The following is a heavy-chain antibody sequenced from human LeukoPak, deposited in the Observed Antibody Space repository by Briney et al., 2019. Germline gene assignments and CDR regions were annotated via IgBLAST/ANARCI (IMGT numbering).Heavy chain of an antibody. J-gene: IGHJ3*02. CDR2: ISGSGDRT. CDR3: ADWPEGAQQSFHM. Sequence: HAGGSLRLSCAASGFTFSSYGMHWVRQAPGKGPEWVSSISGSGDRTYYADSVKGRFTISRDNSKNTLYLQMNSLRAEDTAEYYCADWPEGAQQSFHMWGQGTVVTVSS. D-gene: IGHD1-14*01. CDR1: GFTFSSYG. V-gene: IGHV3-23*01.